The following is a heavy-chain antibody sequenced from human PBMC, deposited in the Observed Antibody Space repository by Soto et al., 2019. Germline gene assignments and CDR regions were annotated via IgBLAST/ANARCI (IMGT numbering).Heavy chain of an antibody. J-gene: IGHJ6*02. CDR3: ARDDLFSGWYIYYYGMDV. CDR2: IWYDGSNK. D-gene: IGHD6-19*01. CDR1: GFTFSSYG. Sequence: QVQLVESGGGVVQPGRSLRLSCAASGFTFSSYGMHWVRQAPGKGLEWVAVIWYDGSNKYYADSVKGRFTISRDNSKNTLYLQMNSLRAEDTAVYYCARDDLFSGWYIYYYGMDVWGQGTTVTVSS. V-gene: IGHV3-33*01.